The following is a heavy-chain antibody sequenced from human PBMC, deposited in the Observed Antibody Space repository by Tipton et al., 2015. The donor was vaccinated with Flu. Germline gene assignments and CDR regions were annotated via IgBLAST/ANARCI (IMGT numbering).Heavy chain of an antibody. V-gene: IGHV1-18*01. CDR3: ARDMPQGVVVIPPAKRFDY. D-gene: IGHD2-2*01. J-gene: IGHJ4*02. CDR1: GYTFNTYG. Sequence: QLVQSGAELKKPGASVLVSCKASGYTFNTYGISWVRQAPGQGLEWLGWISAYTDNRNYAKRFQGRITMTTDTSTSTAFMELRSLRSDDTAVYYCARDMPQGVVVIPPAKRFDYWGQGTLVTVSA. CDR2: ISAYTDNR.